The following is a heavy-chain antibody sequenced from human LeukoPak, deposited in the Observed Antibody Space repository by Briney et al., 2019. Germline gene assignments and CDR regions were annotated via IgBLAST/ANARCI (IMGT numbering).Heavy chain of an antibody. CDR2: ISRGSGTT. CDR1: GFTFRSYA. Sequence: GGSLRLSCAASGFTFRSYAMSWVRQAPGKGLEWVSLISRGSGTTYYADSVKGRFTISRDNPKNTVYLQMNSLRDEDTGVYYCAKDEYCTGDSCYNYYFDDWGQGTLVTVSS. J-gene: IGHJ4*02. CDR3: AKDEYCTGDSCYNYYFDD. D-gene: IGHD2-15*01. V-gene: IGHV3-23*01.